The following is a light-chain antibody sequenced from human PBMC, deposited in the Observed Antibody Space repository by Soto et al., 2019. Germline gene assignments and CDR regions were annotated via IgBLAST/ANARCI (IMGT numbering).Light chain of an antibody. CDR2: AAS. V-gene: IGKV3-20*01. CDR3: QQYGDSPLT. Sequence: EILLTQSPSTLSLSPGDGVTLSCRASQSVTINSLAWYQQKPGQAPRLLIYAASTRAAAVPARFTGSGSGTDFALTISRLEPEDFGVYYCQQYGDSPLTSGHGTKVDIK. CDR1: QSVTINS. J-gene: IGKJ3*01.